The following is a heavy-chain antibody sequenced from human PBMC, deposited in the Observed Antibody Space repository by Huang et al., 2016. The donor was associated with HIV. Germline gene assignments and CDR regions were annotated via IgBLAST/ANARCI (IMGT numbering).Heavy chain of an antibody. V-gene: IGHV4-39*01. Sequence: QLLLQESGPGLVKPSEALALTCAVSGGSIRSSDYHWGWIRQPPGKGLVWIGSIYYSGGTTYSPSLKSRGTVAVDTSKNLFFLNLTSMTAADTAVYYCARHREGPVAYYSGWGSHLNYMDVWGRGRTVVVSS. CDR3: ARHREGPVAYYSGWGSHLNYMDV. CDR1: GGSIRSSDYH. D-gene: IGHD3-10*01. J-gene: IGHJ6*03. CDR2: IYYSGGT.